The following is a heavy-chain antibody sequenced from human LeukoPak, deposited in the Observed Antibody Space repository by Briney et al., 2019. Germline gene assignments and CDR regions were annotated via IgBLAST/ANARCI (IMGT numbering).Heavy chain of an antibody. CDR1: GFTFSSYE. D-gene: IGHD1-26*01. J-gene: IGHJ4*02. CDR2: ISSSGSTI. V-gene: IGHV3-48*03. Sequence: PGGSLRLSCAASGFTFSSYEMNWVRQAPGKGLEWVSYISSSGSTIYYADSVKGRFTISRDNAKNSLYLQMNSLRAEDTAVYYCARDFFPDEVGATIGYWGQGTLVTVSS. CDR3: ARDFFPDEVGATIGY.